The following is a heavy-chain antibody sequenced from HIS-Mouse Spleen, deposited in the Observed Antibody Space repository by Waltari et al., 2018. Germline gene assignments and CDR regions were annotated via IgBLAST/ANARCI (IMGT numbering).Heavy chain of an antibody. CDR3: AREIPYSSSWYDWYFDL. Sequence: QLQLQESGPGLVKPSETLSLTCTVSGGSISSSSYYWGWIRQPPGKGLEWIVIIYYSGRPDYNPSLKSRVTISVDTSKNQFSLKLSSVTAADTAVYYCAREIPYSSSWYDWYFDLWGRGTLVTVSS. CDR1: GGSISSSSYY. CDR2: IYYSGRP. V-gene: IGHV4-39*07. J-gene: IGHJ2*01. D-gene: IGHD6-13*01.